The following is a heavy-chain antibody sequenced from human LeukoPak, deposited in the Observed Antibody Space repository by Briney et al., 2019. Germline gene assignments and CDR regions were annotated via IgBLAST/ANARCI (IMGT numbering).Heavy chain of an antibody. CDR3: ARGSVTAMAHSGMDV. J-gene: IGHJ6*02. CDR2: INHSGST. D-gene: IGHD5-18*01. CDR1: GESFSGYY. Sequence: SETLSLTCAVYGESFSGYYWSWIRQPPGKGLEWIGEINHSGSTNYNPSLKSRVTISVDTSKNQFSLKLSSVTAADTAVYYCARGSVTAMAHSGMDVWGQGTTVTVSS. V-gene: IGHV4-34*01.